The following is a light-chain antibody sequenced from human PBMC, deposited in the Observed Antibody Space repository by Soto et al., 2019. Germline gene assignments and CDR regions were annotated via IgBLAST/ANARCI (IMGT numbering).Light chain of an antibody. CDR2: EVT. V-gene: IGLV2-8*01. J-gene: IGLJ3*02. CDR3: SSFTGSNNYIV. Sequence: QSALTQPPSASGFPGQSVTISCTGPKSDIGGDNYVSWYHRQPGRAPKPIIYEVTERPSGVPGRFSGSKSGDTASLTVTGLQAEDEGEYYCSSFTGSNNYIVFGGGTKVTVL. CDR1: KSDIGGDNY.